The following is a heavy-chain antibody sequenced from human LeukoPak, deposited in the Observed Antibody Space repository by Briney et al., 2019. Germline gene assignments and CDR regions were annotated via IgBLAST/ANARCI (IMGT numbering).Heavy chain of an antibody. CDR1: GYTFTSYD. CDR3: ARGKLLFRRSAFDI. D-gene: IGHD2-21*02. CDR2: IIPIFGTA. V-gene: IGHV1-69*13. J-gene: IGHJ3*02. Sequence: SVKVSCKASGYTFTSYDINWVRQATGQGLEWMGGIIPIFGTANYAQKFQGRVTITADESTSTAYMELSSLRSEDTAVYYCARGKLLFRRSAFDIWGQGTMVTVSS.